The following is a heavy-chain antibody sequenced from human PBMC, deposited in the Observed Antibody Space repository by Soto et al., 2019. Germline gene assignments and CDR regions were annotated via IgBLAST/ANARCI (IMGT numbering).Heavy chain of an antibody. CDR2: IIPIFGTA. Sequence: SVKVSCKASGGTFSSYAISWVRQAPGQGLEWMGGIIPIFGTANYAQKFQGRVTITADESTSTAYMELSSLRSEDTAVYYCARGTSPSCSGGSCYVYYFDYWGQGTLVTVSS. CDR1: GGTFSSYA. CDR3: ARGTSPSCSGGSCYVYYFDY. J-gene: IGHJ4*02. D-gene: IGHD2-15*01. V-gene: IGHV1-69*13.